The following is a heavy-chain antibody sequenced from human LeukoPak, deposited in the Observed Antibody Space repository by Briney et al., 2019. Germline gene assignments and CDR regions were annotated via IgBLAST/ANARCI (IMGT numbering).Heavy chain of an antibody. CDR3: AKASAMIVVVSKHFDY. CDR2: LSGSGGST. J-gene: IGHJ4*02. D-gene: IGHD3-22*01. V-gene: IGHV3-23*01. CDR1: GFTFSSYA. Sequence: GGSLRLSCAASGFTFSSYAMSWVRQAPGKGLEWGSALSGSGGSTYYAASVNGRFTISRDNSKNTLYLQMNSLRAEDTAVYYCAKASAMIVVVSKHFDYWGQGTLVTVSS.